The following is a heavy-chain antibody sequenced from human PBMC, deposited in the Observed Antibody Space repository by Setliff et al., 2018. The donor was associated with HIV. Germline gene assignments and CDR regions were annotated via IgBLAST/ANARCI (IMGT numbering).Heavy chain of an antibody. CDR1: GYSFTDYY. V-gene: IGHV1-2*04. CDR3: ARGMDYYDTSGYYQYYFDY. D-gene: IGHD3-22*01. CDR2: INPKSDGT. J-gene: IGHJ4*02. Sequence: SVKVSCKASGYSFTDYYIHWVRQAPGQGLEWMGWINPKSDGTNYAQKFQGWITMTRDTSISTAYMELSRLRSDDTAVYYCARGMDYYDTSGYYQYYFDYWGQGTLVTAPQ.